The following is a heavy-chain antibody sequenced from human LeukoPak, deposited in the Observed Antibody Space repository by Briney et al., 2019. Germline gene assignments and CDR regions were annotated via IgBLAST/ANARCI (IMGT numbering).Heavy chain of an antibody. Sequence: PSETLSLTCTVSGGSISSYYWSWIRQPPGKGLEWIGYIYYSGGTNYNPSLKSRVTISVDTSKNQFSLKLSSVTAADTAVYYCARGATLAYDFWSGYYHYYYYMDVWGKGTTVTVSS. CDR1: GGSISSYY. D-gene: IGHD3-3*01. CDR2: IYYSGGT. CDR3: ARGATLAYDFWSGYYHYYYYMDV. V-gene: IGHV4-59*01. J-gene: IGHJ6*03.